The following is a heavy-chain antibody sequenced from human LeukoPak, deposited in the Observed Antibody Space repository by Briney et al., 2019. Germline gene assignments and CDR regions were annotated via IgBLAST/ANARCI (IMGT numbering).Heavy chain of an antibody. CDR2: IYYSGST. Sequence: PGGSLRLSCAASGFTFSSYSMNWVRQAPGKGLEWIGSIYYSGSTYYNPSLKSRVTISVDTSTNQFSLKLSSVTAADTAVYYCARGPGGDQDYWGQGALVTVSS. V-gene: IGHV4-39*07. CDR1: GFTFSSYS. CDR3: ARGPGGDQDY. D-gene: IGHD2-21*02. J-gene: IGHJ4*02.